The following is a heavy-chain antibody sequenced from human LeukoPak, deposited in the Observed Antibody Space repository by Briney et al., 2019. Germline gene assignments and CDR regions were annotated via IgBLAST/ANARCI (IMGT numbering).Heavy chain of an antibody. CDR1: GFSVSSNH. Sequence: GGSLKLSCAASGFSVSSNHMNWVRQAPGKGLEWVSIIYSAGTTYHYADSVKGRFTISRDTSKNTVYLQMSSLRDEDTAIYYCARDSTYYYFDYWGQGTLVTVSS. CDR3: ARDSTYYYFDY. V-gene: IGHV3-53*01. CDR2: IYSAGTT. D-gene: IGHD1-26*01. J-gene: IGHJ4*02.